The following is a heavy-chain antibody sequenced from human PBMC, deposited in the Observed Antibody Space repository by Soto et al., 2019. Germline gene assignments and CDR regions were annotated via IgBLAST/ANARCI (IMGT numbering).Heavy chain of an antibody. V-gene: IGHV4-59*01. D-gene: IGHD4-17*01. CDR1: GASINNYY. CDR2: IYYNGNT. J-gene: IGHJ4*02. Sequence: SETLSLTCTVSGASINNYYWNWFRQPPGKGLEWIGYIYYNGNTNYSPSLRSRVTMSIDTSKNQFSLKLTSVTAADTAVYYCASVRRGYWGQGTLVTVSS. CDR3: ASVRRGY.